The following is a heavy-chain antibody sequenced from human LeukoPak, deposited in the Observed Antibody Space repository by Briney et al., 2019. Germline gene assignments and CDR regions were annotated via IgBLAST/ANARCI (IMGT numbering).Heavy chain of an antibody. J-gene: IGHJ4*02. Sequence: GGSLRLSCTASAFTLSTYNMNWVRQAPGKGLEWIAVTGGSDDNTHYADSVKGRFTISRDNSENRLFLQMNSLRPDDSALYYCTKDLMTGFGSGWYFAYWGQGTLVTVSS. CDR2: TGGSDDNT. D-gene: IGHD6-19*01. CDR3: TKDLMTGFGSGWYFAY. CDR1: AFTLSTYN. V-gene: IGHV3-23*01.